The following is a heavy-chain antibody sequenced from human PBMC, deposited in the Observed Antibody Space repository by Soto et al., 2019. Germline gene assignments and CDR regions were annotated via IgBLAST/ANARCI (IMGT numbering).Heavy chain of an antibody. CDR2: IYHSGIT. CDR1: GASISSYY. J-gene: IGHJ4*02. V-gene: IGHV4-59*01. CDR3: VREHNGNYDY. Sequence: QVQLQESGPGLVKASETLSLTCTVSGASISSYYWSWIRQPPGKGLEWIGYIYHSGITNHNPSLKSRVTISVDTSENQFSLRLTSVTPADTAVYYCVREHNGNYDYWGQGTLVTVSS. D-gene: IGHD1-7*01.